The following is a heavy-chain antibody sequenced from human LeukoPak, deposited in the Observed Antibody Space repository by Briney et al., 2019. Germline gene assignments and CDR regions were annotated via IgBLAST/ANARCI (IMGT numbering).Heavy chain of an antibody. J-gene: IGHJ5*02. Sequence: GRSLRLSCAASGFTFDDYAVHWVRQAPGKGLEWVSGISWNSGSIGYADSVKGRFTISRDNAKNSLYLQMNSLRAEDTALYYCAKASTYSSSSGWFDPWGQGTLVTVSS. V-gene: IGHV3-9*01. CDR2: ISWNSGSI. D-gene: IGHD6-6*01. CDR1: GFTFDDYA. CDR3: AKASTYSSSSGWFDP.